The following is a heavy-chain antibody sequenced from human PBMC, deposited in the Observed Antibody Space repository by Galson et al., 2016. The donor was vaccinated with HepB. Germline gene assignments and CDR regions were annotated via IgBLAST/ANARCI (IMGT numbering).Heavy chain of an antibody. J-gene: IGHJ4*02. CDR2: ISAYNGNT. CDR1: GYSFSSYG. D-gene: IGHD3-10*01. CDR3: ARDSWFYGSGNYYPLDY. V-gene: IGHV1-18*01. Sequence: SVKVSCKASGYSFSSYGVSWVRQAPGQGLEWMGWISAYNGNTEYAQDVQDRVTMSTDAFASTAYMELRSLRSDDTALYYCARDSWFYGSGNYYPLDYWGQGTLITVSS.